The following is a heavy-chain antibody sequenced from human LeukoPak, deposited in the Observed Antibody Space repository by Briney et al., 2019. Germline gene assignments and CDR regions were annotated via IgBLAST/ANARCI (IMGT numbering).Heavy chain of an antibody. CDR1: GFTLRAYT. J-gene: IGHJ4*02. CDR2: MSYDRNSS. V-gene: IGHV3-30-3*01. D-gene: IGHD2-21*01. CDR3: AREGHRGFRDFAY. Sequence: GGSLRLSGAAPGFTLRAYTMDGCRRAPGKGRGWVALMSYDRNSSVSAASVKARFTISRDNSNNTLYLKINRLRAEDTAVYYCAREGHRGFRDFAYWGQGTLAIVSS.